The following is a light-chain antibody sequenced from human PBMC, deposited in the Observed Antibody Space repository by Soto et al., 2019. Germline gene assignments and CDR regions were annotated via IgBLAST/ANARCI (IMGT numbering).Light chain of an antibody. CDR3: QQYAASPIT. CDR1: QSVGRDY. CDR2: DAS. V-gene: IGKV3-20*01. J-gene: IGKJ5*01. Sequence: EIVLTQYPGTLSLSPGERATLSCRASQSVGRDYLAWFQQKPGQPPRLLIYDASSRATGIPDRFSGSGSGTDFTLTISRLEPEDFAVYYCQQYAASPITVGQGTRLEIK.